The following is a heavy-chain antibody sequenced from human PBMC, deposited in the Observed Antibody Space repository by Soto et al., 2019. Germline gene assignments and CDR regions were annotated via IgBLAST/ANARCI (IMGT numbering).Heavy chain of an antibody. Sequence: GGSLRLSCAASGFTFSSYSMNWVSQAPGKGLEWVSSISSSSSYIYYADSVKGRFTISRDNAKNSLYLQMNSLRAEDTAVYYCARGIAAAGTHAFDIWGQGTMVTVSS. CDR1: GFTFSSYS. CDR3: ARGIAAAGTHAFDI. J-gene: IGHJ3*02. V-gene: IGHV3-21*01. D-gene: IGHD6-13*01. CDR2: ISSSSSYI.